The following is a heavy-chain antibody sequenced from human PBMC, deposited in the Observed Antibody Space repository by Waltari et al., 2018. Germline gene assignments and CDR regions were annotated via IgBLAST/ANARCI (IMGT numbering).Heavy chain of an antibody. CDR2: IRSKTYGGTT. J-gene: IGHJ3*02. CDR3: TRDRRHYYDSSPGDI. CDR1: GFTFGDYA. V-gene: IGHV3-49*04. Sequence: EVLLVESGGGLVQSGRSLRLSCTSSGFTFGDYAMSWVRQAPGKGLEWVGFIRSKTYGGTTEYAASVKGRFTISRDDSKSIAYLQMDSLKTEDTAVYYCTRDRRHYYDSSPGDIWGQGTMVTVSS. D-gene: IGHD3-22*01.